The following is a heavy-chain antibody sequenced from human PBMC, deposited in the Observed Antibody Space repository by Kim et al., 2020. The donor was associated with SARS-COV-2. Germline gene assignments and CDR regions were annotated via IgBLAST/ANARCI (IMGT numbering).Heavy chain of an antibody. Sequence: GGSLRLSCAASGFAFNAYWMDWVRQAPGKGLEWVGNIKQDGSDKYYGDSVRGRFTISRDNTENSVFLQMNSLKAEDRAVYYCARDSTASGGMDVWGQGTTVTVSS. V-gene: IGHV3-7*03. CDR1: GFAFNAYW. CDR2: IKQDGSDK. J-gene: IGHJ6*02. CDR3: ARDSTASGGMDV.